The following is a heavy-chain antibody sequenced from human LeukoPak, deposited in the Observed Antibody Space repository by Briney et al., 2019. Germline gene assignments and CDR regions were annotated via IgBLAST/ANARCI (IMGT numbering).Heavy chain of an antibody. J-gene: IGHJ5*02. CDR2: IYHTGST. D-gene: IGHD3-10*01. V-gene: IGHV4-59*02. Sequence: PSETLSLTCTISGGSVSDYYWSLIRQSPGKGLYFIGYIYHTGSTSYSPSLKSRVTMSVDTSKNQLSLRLISVTAADTAVYYCTRDSGTSGEVKFDPWGQGSLVTVSS. CDR1: GGSVSDYY. CDR3: TRDSGTSGEVKFDP.